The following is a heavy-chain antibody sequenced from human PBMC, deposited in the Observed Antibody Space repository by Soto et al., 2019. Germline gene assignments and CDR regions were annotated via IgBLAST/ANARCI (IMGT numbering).Heavy chain of an antibody. D-gene: IGHD6-13*01. CDR3: ARHPGYTFDT. J-gene: IGHJ5*02. CDR1: GYSFTSYW. CDR2: IDPSDSYT. V-gene: IGHV5-10-1*01. Sequence: RGESLKISCKGSGYSFTSYWISWVRQMPGKGLEWMGRIDPSDSYTNYSPSFQGHVTISADKSISTAYLQWSSLKASDTAMYYCARHPGYTFDTWGQGTLVTVSS.